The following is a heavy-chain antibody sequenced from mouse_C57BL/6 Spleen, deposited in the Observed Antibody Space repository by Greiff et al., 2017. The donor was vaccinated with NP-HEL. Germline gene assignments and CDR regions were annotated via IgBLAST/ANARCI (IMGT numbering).Heavy chain of an antibody. CDR3: ARRGSSGPFDY. J-gene: IGHJ2*01. CDR1: GYSITSGYY. D-gene: IGHD3-2*02. V-gene: IGHV3-6*01. CDR2: ISYDGSN. Sequence: EVKLLESGPGLVKPSQSLSLTCSVTGYSITSGYYWNWIRQFPGNKLEWMGYISYDGSNNYNPSLKNRISITRDTSKNQFFLKLNSVTTENTAKYYGARRGSSGPFDYWGKGTTLTVSS.